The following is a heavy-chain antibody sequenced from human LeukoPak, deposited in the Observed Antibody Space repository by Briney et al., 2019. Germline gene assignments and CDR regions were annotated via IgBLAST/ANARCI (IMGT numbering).Heavy chain of an antibody. CDR3: AFLGYYYDSSGYTYGRAFDY. CDR2: INPNSGGT. V-gene: IGHV1-2*02. D-gene: IGHD3-22*01. Sequence: ASVKVSCKASGYTFTGYYMHWVRQAPGQGLEWMGWINPNSGGTNYAQKFQGRVTMTRDTSISTAYMELSRLRSDDTAVYYCAFLGYYYDSSGYTYGRAFDYWGQGTLVTVSS. CDR1: GYTFTGYY. J-gene: IGHJ4*02.